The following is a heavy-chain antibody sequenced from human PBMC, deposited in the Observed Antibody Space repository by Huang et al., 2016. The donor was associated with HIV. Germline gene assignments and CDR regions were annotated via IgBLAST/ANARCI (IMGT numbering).Heavy chain of an antibody. CDR1: GFTCATYG. CDR3: AKIPPLHANLATSGPGPVDY. V-gene: IGHV3-30*02. CDR2: IRADATDE. D-gene: IGHD6-13*01. J-gene: IGHJ4*02. Sequence: QVQLVESGGGVVQPGGSLRLSCAASGFTCATYGMQWVRRGPGKGWEVVALIRADATDEYYADSVKGRFTASRDNSKNTLFLHMNSLRPEDTALYYCAKIPPLHANLATSGPGPVDYWGQGTLVTVSS.